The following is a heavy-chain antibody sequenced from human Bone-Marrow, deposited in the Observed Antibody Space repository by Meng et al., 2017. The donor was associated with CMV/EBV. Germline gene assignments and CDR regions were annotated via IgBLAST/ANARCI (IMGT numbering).Heavy chain of an antibody. J-gene: IGHJ6*02. D-gene: IGHD6-13*01. CDR2: INPNSGGT. Sequence: ASVKVSCKASGGTFSSYAISWVRQAPGQGLEWMGWINPNSGGTNYAQKFQGRVTMTRDTSISTAYMELSRLRSDDTAMYYCAREAAAGRKGPYSDMDVWGQGTTVTVSS. V-gene: IGHV1-2*02. CDR3: AREAAAGRKGPYSDMDV. CDR1: GGTFSSYA.